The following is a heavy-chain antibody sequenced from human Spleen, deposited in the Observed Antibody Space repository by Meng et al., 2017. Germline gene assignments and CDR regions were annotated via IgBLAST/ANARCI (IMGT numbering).Heavy chain of an antibody. CDR2: IGHSGFT. Sequence: SGPRLGKPSDALTLTSSVSAGSISTSGYYWGWIRQPPGKGLEWIGSIGHSGFTYYTPYVNIRVTVALDTSRNQFTRRLTSVTAAHTYVYFCVIGRGCGKSGFDPWGQGTLVTVSS. D-gene: IGHD4-23*01. CDR1: AGSISTSGYY. V-gene: IGHV4-39*01. J-gene: IGHJ5*02. CDR3: VIGRGCGKSGFDP.